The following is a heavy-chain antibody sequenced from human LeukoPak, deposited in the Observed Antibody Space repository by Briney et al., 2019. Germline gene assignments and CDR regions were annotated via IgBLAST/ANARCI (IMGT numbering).Heavy chain of an antibody. CDR3: VKGGLEMVTDPAGFFDY. D-gene: IGHD5-24*01. V-gene: IGHV3-23*01. J-gene: IGHJ4*02. Sequence: PGRSLRLSCAASGFVFTGFAMSWVRQAPGKGLEWVSSISGDGDTKYYADSVKGRFTFSRDSSKNTLYLQMNSPRAEDTAIYYCVKGGLEMVTDPAGFFDYWGQGILVTVSS. CDR1: GFVFTGFA. CDR2: ISGDGDTK.